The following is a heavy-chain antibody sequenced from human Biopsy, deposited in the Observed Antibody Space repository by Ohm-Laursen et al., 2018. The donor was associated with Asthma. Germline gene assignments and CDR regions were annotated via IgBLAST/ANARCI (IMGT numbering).Heavy chain of an antibody. CDR1: GASINSGGYS. CDR2: LFHSGTT. CDR3: ARGPELDV. Sequence: TLSLTCAVSGASINSGGYSWDWIPPPPRKGLEFIAYLFHSGTTYYNPSLKSRVIISIDTYWNRVSLKLTSVTAADTAVYYCARGPELDVWGQGTTVTVSS. V-gene: IGHV4-30-2*01. J-gene: IGHJ6*02.